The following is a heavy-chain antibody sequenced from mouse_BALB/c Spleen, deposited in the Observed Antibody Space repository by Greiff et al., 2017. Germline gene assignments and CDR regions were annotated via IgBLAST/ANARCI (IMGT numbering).Heavy chain of an antibody. Sequence: EVQLQQSGAELVKPGASVKLSCTASGFNIKDTYMHWVKQRPEQGLEWIGRIDPANGNTKYDPKFQGKATITADTSSNTAYLQLSSLTSEDTAVYYCARSGYAAPYWYFDVWGAGTTVTVSS. J-gene: IGHJ1*01. CDR3: ARSGYAAPYWYFDV. V-gene: IGHV14-3*02. CDR1: GFNIKDTY. CDR2: IDPANGNT. D-gene: IGHD3-2*02.